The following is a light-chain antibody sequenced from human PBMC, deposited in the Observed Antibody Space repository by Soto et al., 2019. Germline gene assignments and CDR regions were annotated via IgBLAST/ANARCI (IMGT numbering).Light chain of an antibody. J-gene: IGKJ1*01. V-gene: IGKV3-15*01. CDR3: KRYNNWQWK. CDR1: QSISDT. Sequence: EVVMTQSPATLSVSRWGRATLSCRASQSISDTLAWYQQKPGQAPRLLIYGASARAPGFKARFSGSGSGTDFTLTIRSLQSEDFAVYYCKRYNNWQWKFGHGTKVDLK. CDR2: GAS.